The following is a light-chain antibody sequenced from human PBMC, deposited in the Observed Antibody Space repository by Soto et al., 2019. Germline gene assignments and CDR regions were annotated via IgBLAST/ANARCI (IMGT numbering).Light chain of an antibody. V-gene: IGLV2-14*03. CDR2: DVT. J-gene: IGLJ3*02. Sequence: QSALTQPASVSGSPGQSITISCTGTSSDVGGFDYVSWFQHYPGKAPKLIIFDVTNRPSGISHRFSGSKSGNTASLTISGLLTEDEADYYCTSYSDGATLLVFGGGTKL. CDR1: SSDVGGFDY. CDR3: TSYSDGATLLV.